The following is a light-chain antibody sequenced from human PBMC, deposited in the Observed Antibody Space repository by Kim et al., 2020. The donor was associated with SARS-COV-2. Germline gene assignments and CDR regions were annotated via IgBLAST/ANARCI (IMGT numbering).Light chain of an antibody. CDR2: LGS. V-gene: IGKV2-28*01. J-gene: IGKJ2*01. CDR3: MQALQTPYT. CDR1: QSLLHSNGYNY. Sequence: EPAAISCRSSQSLLHSNGYNYLDWYQQKPGQSPQLLIYLGSNRASGVPDRFSGSGSSTDFTLKISRVEAEDVGVYCCMQALQTPYTFGQGTKLEI.